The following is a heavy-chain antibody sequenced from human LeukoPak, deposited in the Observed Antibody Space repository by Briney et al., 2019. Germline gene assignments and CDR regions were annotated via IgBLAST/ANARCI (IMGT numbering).Heavy chain of an antibody. CDR1: GGSISSYY. V-gene: IGHV4-4*07. CDR2: IYTSGST. CDR3: ARALLNYYGSGDYFDY. Sequence: SETLSLTCTVSGGSISSYYWSWIRQPAGKGLEWIGRIYTSGSTNYSPSLKSRVTMSVDTSKNQFSMKLSSVTAADTAVYYCARALLNYYGSGDYFDYWGQGTLVTVSS. J-gene: IGHJ4*02. D-gene: IGHD3-10*01.